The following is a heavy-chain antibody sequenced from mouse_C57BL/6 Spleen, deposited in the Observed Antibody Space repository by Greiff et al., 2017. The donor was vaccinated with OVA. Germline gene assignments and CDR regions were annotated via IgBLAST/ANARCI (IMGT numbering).Heavy chain of an antibody. V-gene: IGHV7-3*01. Sequence: EVKLMESGGGLVQPGGSLSLSCAASGFTFTDYYMSWVRQPPGKALEWLGFIRNKANGYTTEYSASVKGRFTISRDNSQSILYLQMNALRAEDSATYYCARRGYGPYWYFDVWGTGTTVTVSS. D-gene: IGHD1-1*01. CDR2: IRNKANGYTT. J-gene: IGHJ1*03. CDR3: ARRGYGPYWYFDV. CDR1: GFTFTDYY.